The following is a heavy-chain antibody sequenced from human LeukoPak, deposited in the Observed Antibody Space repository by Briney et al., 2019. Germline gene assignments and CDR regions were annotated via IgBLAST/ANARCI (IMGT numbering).Heavy chain of an antibody. CDR2: IIPIFGTA. D-gene: IGHD6-13*01. J-gene: IGHJ1*01. CDR3: ASVAAAGPTRH. Sequence: SVKVSCKASGGTFSSYAISWVRQAPGQGLEWMGRIIPIFGTANYAQKFQGRVTITTDESTSTAYMELSSLRSDDTAVYYCASVAAAGPTRHWGQGTLVTVSS. CDR1: GGTFSSYA. V-gene: IGHV1-69*05.